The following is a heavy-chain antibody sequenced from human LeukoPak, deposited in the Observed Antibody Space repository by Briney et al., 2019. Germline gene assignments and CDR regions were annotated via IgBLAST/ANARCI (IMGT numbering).Heavy chain of an antibody. D-gene: IGHD3-3*01. CDR2: INPNSGGT. CDR3: ARPITDYDSYGMDV. V-gene: IGHV1-2*02. J-gene: IGHJ6*02. CDR1: GYTFTGYY. Sequence: ASVKVSCKASGYTFTGYYMHWVRQAPGQGLEWMGWINPNSGGTNYAQKFQGRVTMTRDTSISTAYMELSRLRSGDTAVYYCARPITDYDSYGMDVWGQGTTVTVYS.